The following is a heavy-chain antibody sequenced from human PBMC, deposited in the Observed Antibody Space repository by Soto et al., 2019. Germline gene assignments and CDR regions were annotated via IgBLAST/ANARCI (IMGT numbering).Heavy chain of an antibody. Sequence: EVQLLESGGDLVQPGGSLRLSCAASGFTFTNYAMPWVRQAPGKGLEWVSTISGGGSITYYADSLKGRFTISRDNSKNTQYLQINSLRAEDTAVYYCAKTIRGGYSSSWYDFDYWGQGCLVAV. J-gene: IGHJ4*02. CDR1: GFTFTNYA. CDR2: ISGGGSIT. CDR3: AKTIRGGYSSSWYDFDY. V-gene: IGHV3-23*01. D-gene: IGHD6-13*01.